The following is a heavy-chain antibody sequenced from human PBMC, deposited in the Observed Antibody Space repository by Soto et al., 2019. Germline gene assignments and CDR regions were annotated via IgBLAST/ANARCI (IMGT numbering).Heavy chain of an antibody. CDR1: GFTFSSNS. CDR3: ARDRWARWELRLDPLDY. V-gene: IGHV3-48*02. J-gene: IGHJ4*02. CDR2: ISSSSSTI. Sequence: GGSLRLSCAASGFTFSSNSMNWVRQAPGKGLEWVSYISSSSSTIYYADSVKGRFTISRDNAKNSLYLQMNSLRDEDTAVYYCARDRWARWELRLDPLDYWGQGTLVTVSS. D-gene: IGHD1-26*01.